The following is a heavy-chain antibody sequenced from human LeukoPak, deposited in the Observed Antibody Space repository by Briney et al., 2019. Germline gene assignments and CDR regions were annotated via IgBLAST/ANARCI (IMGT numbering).Heavy chain of an antibody. D-gene: IGHD5-12*01. CDR2: ISHSGST. CDR1: GGSFSDYY. V-gene: IGHV4-34*01. CDR3: ARAYNGYDYP. Sequence: SETLSLTCAVYGGSFSDYYWSWIRQLPGKGLEWIGEISHSGSTNYNPSLKSRVTISVDTSKNQFSLKLSSLTAADAAIYYCARAYNGYDYPWGQGTLVTVSS. J-gene: IGHJ5*02.